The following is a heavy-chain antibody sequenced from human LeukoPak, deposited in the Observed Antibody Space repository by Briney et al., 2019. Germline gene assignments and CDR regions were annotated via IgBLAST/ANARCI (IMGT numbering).Heavy chain of an antibody. D-gene: IGHD5-24*01. CDR1: GGTFSSYA. V-gene: IGHV1-69*13. CDR2: IIPIFGTA. J-gene: IGHJ4*02. CDR3: ARGRDGYNLYLDY. Sequence: SVKVSCKASGGTFSSYAISWVRQAPGQGLEWMGGIIPIFGTANYAQKFQGRVTITADESTSTAYMELSSLRFEDTAVYYCARGRDGYNLYLDYWGQGTLVTVSS.